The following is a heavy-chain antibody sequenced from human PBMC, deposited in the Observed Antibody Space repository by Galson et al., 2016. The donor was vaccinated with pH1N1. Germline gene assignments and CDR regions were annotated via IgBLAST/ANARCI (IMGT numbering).Heavy chain of an antibody. Sequence: SLRLSCAASGFTLSAYYMGWIRQAPGKGLEWISYISATGDTKHYAESVKGRFTVSRDNPENLLYLEMNRLRGDDTAVYFCARVGAMGTSYYHGMDAWGQGTTVVVSS. J-gene: IGHJ6*02. D-gene: IGHD3-10*01. CDR1: GFTLSAYY. V-gene: IGHV3-11*01. CDR2: ISATGDTK. CDR3: ARVGAMGTSYYHGMDA.